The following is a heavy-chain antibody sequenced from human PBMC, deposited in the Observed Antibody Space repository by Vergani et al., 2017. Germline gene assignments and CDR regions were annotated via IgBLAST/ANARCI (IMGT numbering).Heavy chain of an antibody. J-gene: IGHJ6*02. D-gene: IGHD6-19*01. CDR3: ARGRQWRLTEYLYGMDV. Sequence: QVQLLQSGSELKTPGASVRISCEPSGYTFTNYPLIWVRQAPGQGLEFMGWINTNSGNPTYAPGFTGRFVFSLDTSVSTAYLQISGLKAEDSAVYYCARGRQWRLTEYLYGMDVWGQGTTVTVSS. CDR1: GYTFTNYP. CDR2: INTNSGNP. V-gene: IGHV7-4-1*02.